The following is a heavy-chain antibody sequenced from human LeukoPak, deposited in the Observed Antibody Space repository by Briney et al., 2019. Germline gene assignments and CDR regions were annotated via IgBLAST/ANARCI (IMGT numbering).Heavy chain of an antibody. CDR3: ARVRVLYAFDI. V-gene: IGHV4-39*01. CDR1: GGSISSSYYY. J-gene: IGHJ3*02. CDR2: IYDSGST. D-gene: IGHD3-10*01. Sequence: PSETLSLTCTVSGGSISSSYYYWGWIRQPPGKGLEWIGSIYDSGSTYYNPSLKSRVTISVDTSKNQFSLKLNSVTAADTAVYYCARVRVLYAFDIWGQGTMVTVSS.